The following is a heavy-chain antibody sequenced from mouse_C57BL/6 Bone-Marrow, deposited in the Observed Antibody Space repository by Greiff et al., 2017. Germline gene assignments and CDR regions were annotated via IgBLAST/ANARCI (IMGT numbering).Heavy chain of an antibody. V-gene: IGHV5-12*01. CDR2: ISNGGGST. J-gene: IGHJ3*01. D-gene: IGHD3-2*02. CDR3: ARHFSRPLAY. CDR1: GFTFSDYY. Sequence: EVKLVESGGGLVQPGGSLKLSCAASGFTFSDYYMYWVRQTPEKRLEWVAYISNGGGSTYYPDTVKGRFTISRDNAKNTLYLQMSRLKSEDTAMYYCARHFSRPLAYWGQGTLVTVSA.